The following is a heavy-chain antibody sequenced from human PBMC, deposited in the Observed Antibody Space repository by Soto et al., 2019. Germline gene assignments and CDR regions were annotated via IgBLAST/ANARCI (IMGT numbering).Heavy chain of an antibody. CDR3: ARNNRPYNWFDP. D-gene: IGHD1-1*01. J-gene: IGHJ5*02. CDR2: IYYSGST. CDR1: CGCIISSSYY. V-gene: IGHV4-39*01. Sequence: PSDTLYLTCTFSCGCIISSSYYWGWIRQPPGKGLEWIGSIYYSGSTYYNPSLKSRVTISVDTSKNQFSLKLSSVTAADTAVYYCARNNRPYNWFDPWGQGTLVTVSS.